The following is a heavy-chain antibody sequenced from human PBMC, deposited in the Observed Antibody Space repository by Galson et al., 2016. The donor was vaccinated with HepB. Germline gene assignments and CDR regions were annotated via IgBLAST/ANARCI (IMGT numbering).Heavy chain of an antibody. D-gene: IGHD5-18*01. Sequence: SVKVSCKASGGTFNMFAITWVRQAPGQGLEWVGGIIPVFGATNSAEKFQGRISFTADESTSTAYMELSSLRSDDTAIYYCATEDGSNYDLVYWGQGALVTVSA. J-gene: IGHJ4*02. CDR3: ATEDGSNYDLVY. CDR1: GGTFNMFA. V-gene: IGHV1-69*13. CDR2: IIPVFGAT.